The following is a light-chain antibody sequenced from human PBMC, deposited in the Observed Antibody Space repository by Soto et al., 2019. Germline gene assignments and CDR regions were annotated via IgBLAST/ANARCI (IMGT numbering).Light chain of an antibody. CDR2: GAS. V-gene: IGKV3-20*01. J-gene: IGKJ1*01. Sequence: EIVLTQSPGTLSLSPGERATLSFSSSQSVSSSYVAWYQQKRGQAPRLLIYGASSRATGIPDRFSGSGSGTDFTLTISRLESEDFAVYYCQQYGSSPQTFGQGTKVDI. CDR3: QQYGSSPQT. CDR1: QSVSSSY.